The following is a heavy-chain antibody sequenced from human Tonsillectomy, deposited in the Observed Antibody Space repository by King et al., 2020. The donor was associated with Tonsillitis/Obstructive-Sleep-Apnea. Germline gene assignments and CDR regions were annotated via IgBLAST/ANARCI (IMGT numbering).Heavy chain of an antibody. CDR3: ARESSSSWYGYYYYGMDV. J-gene: IGHJ6*02. CDR2: FYNSGGT. CDR1: GGSISSYY. V-gene: IGHV4-59*01. Sequence: VQLQESGPGLVKPSKTLSLTCTVSGGSISSYYWSWIRQPPGKGLEWIGHFYNSGGTNYNPSLKGRVTISVDTSKNQFSLKLRFVTAADTAVYYCARESSSSWYGYYYYGMDVWGQGTTVTVSS. D-gene: IGHD6-13*01.